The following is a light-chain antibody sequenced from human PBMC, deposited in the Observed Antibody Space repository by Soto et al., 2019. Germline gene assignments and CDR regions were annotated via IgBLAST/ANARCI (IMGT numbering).Light chain of an antibody. Sequence: DFQMTQSSSSLSASVGDRVTITCRATQAIKNFLNWYQQKPGRAPKLLISDASTLQRGVPSRFSGSGSGTHFTFVISSLQPEDVGTYYCQQSDNLPLTFGQGTRLDIK. J-gene: IGKJ5*01. CDR2: DAS. CDR1: QAIKNF. V-gene: IGKV1-33*01. CDR3: QQSDNLPLT.